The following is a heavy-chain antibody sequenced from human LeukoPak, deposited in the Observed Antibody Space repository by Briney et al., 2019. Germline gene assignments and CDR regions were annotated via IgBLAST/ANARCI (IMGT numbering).Heavy chain of an antibody. CDR2: IISDGSSV. CDR3: ARGSSSWYLDCVDY. D-gene: IGHD6-13*01. J-gene: IGHJ4*02. V-gene: IGHV3-74*01. CDR1: GFTFSDYW. Sequence: PGGSLRLSCKASGFTFSDYWMHWVRQAPGKGPVWVSRIISDGSSVSYVDSVKGRFTISRDNAKNSLYLQMNSLRAEDTAVYYCARGSSSWYLDCVDYWGQGTLVTVSS.